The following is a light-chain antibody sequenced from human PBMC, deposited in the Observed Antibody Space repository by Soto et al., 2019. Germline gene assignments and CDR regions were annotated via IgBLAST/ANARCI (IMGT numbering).Light chain of an antibody. CDR1: TGDIGTYNR. Sequence: QSALTQPPSVSGSPGQSVTISCTGTTGDIGTYNRVSWYQQAPGTAPKVMIYEVINRPSGVPDRFSGSKSGNTASLTISGLQAVDEADYYCSSFTNNSTLVFGGGTKVTVL. CDR2: EVI. V-gene: IGLV2-18*02. CDR3: SSFTNNSTLV. J-gene: IGLJ2*01.